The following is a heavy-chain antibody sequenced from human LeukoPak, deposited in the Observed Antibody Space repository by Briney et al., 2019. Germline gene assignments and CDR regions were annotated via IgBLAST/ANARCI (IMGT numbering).Heavy chain of an antibody. V-gene: IGHV3-11*01. CDR3: ARERWSGGFDY. D-gene: IGHD4-23*01. CDR2: ISTSGGTI. J-gene: IGHJ4*02. CDR1: GFFVTDFY. Sequence: PGGSLRLSCAASGFFVTDFYMSLIRQSPGKGLEWVSHISTSGGTIYYSDSVQGRFTISRDNGKNSVYLQMNSLRPDDTGVYFCARERWSGGFDYWGGGTPVTVSS.